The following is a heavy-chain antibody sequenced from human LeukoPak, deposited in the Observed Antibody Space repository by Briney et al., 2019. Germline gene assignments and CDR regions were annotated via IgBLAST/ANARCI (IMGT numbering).Heavy chain of an antibody. CDR1: GGSISSSSYY. V-gene: IGHV4-39*01. Sequence: SETLSLTCTVSGGSISSSSYYCGSIRQPPGKGLEWIGSIYHNESTYYNPSLKSRVTISVDPSKNQFSLKLSSVTAEDTGVYYCARRWAGERPGAIWFDPWGQGTLVSVCS. J-gene: IGHJ5*02. CDR2: IYHNEST. CDR3: ARRWAGERPGAIWFDP. D-gene: IGHD1-1*01.